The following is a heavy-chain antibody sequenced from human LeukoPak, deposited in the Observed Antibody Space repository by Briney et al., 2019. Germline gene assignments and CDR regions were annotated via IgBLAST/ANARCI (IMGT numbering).Heavy chain of an antibody. D-gene: IGHD3-16*02. Sequence: SGGSLRLSCAASGFTFSSYAMSWVRQAPGKGLEWVSAISGSGGSTYYADSVKGRFTISRDNSKNTLYLQMNSLRAEDTAVYYCAKANVWGSYRYYFDYWGQGTLVTVSS. CDR2: ISGSGGST. CDR3: AKANVWGSYRYYFDY. V-gene: IGHV3-23*01. CDR1: GFTFSSYA. J-gene: IGHJ4*02.